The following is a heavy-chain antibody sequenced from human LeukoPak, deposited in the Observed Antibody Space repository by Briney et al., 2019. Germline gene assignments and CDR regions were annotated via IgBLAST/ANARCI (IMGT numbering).Heavy chain of an antibody. D-gene: IGHD6-19*01. CDR1: GFTFDDYA. Sequence: GGSLRLSCAASGFTFDDYAMHWVRQAPGKGLVWVSSINSDGSTTTYADSVKGRFTISRDNAKNMVYLQMNSLRAEDTAVYYCARDLRLGIAVAGTGDYWGQGTLVTVSS. J-gene: IGHJ4*02. CDR2: INSDGSTT. CDR3: ARDLRLGIAVAGTGDY. V-gene: IGHV3-74*01.